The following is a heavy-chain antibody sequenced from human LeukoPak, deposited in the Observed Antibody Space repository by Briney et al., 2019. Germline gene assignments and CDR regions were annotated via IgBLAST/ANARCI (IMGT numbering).Heavy chain of an antibody. CDR3: ARDPTYGGYWGYPGGDY. CDR1: GYIFTSYF. Sequence: ASVKVSCKASGYIFTSYFMHWVRQAPGQGLEWMGLINPSGGSTRYAQKFQGRVTMTRDMSTSTVYMELRSLRSDDTAVYYCARDPTYGGYWGYPGGDYWGQGTLVTVSS. D-gene: IGHD5-12*01. V-gene: IGHV1-46*01. J-gene: IGHJ4*02. CDR2: INPSGGST.